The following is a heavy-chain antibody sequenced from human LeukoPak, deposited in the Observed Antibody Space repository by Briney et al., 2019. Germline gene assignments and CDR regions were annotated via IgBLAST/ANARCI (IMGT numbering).Heavy chain of an antibody. CDR3: ARPLGYCSSTSCYAAWFDP. Sequence: PGGSLRLSCAASGFTFSSYWMSWVRQAPGKGLEWIGEINHSGSTNYNPSLKSRVTISVDTSKNQFSLKLSSVTAADTAVYYCARPLGYCSSTSCYAAWFDPWGQGTLVTVSS. CDR2: INHSGST. V-gene: IGHV4-34*01. D-gene: IGHD2-2*01. CDR1: GFTFSSYW. J-gene: IGHJ5*02.